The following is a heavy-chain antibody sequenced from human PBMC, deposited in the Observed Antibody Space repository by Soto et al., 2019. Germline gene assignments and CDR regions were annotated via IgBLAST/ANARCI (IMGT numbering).Heavy chain of an antibody. Sequence: QVQLVESGGGVVQPGRSLRLSCAASGFTFSSYAMHWVRQAPGKGLEWVAVISYDGSNKYYADSVKGRFTISRDNSKNTLHLQMNSLRAEDTAVYYCARAPSGYYSGGYFDYWGQGTLVTVSS. D-gene: IGHD3-22*01. CDR2: ISYDGSNK. CDR3: ARAPSGYYSGGYFDY. V-gene: IGHV3-30-3*01. J-gene: IGHJ4*02. CDR1: GFTFSSYA.